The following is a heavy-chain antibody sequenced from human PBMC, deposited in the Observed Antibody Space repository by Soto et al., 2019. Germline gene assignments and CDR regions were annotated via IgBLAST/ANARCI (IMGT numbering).Heavy chain of an antibody. V-gene: IGHV3-30-3*01. J-gene: IGHJ3*02. Sequence: GGSLRLSCAASGFTFSSYAMHWVRQAPGKGLEWVAVISYDGSNKYYADSVKGRFTISRDNSKNTLYLQMNSLRAEDTAVYYCARGGILPVLRVAFDIWGQGTMVTVSS. CDR2: ISYDGSNK. CDR3: ARGGILPVLRVAFDI. CDR1: GFTFSSYA. D-gene: IGHD2-15*01.